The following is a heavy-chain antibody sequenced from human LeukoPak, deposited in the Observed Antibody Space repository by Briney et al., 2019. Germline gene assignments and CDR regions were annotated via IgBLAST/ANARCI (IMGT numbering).Heavy chain of an antibody. V-gene: IGHV3-23*01. CDR2: ISGSGGST. CDR3: AKDLAAGYSSGWYIPGRCYIDY. D-gene: IGHD6-19*01. CDR1: GFTFSSYA. J-gene: IGHJ4*02. Sequence: GGSLRLSCAASGFTFSSYAMSWVRQAPGKGLEWVSAISGSGGSTYYADSVKGRFTISRDNSKNTLYLQMNSLRAEDTAVYYCAKDLAAGYSSGWYIPGRCYIDYWGQGTLVPVSS.